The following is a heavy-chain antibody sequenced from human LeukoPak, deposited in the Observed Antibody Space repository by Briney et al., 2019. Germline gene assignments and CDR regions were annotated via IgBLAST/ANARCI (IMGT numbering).Heavy chain of an antibody. CDR2: IYYSGST. D-gene: IGHD3-3*01. Sequence: SETLSLTCTVSGGSISSGGSYWSWIRQHPGKGLEWIGYIYYSGSTNYNPSLKSRVTISVDTSKNQFSLKLSSVTAADTAVYYCARVDFWSGYFYFDYWGQGTLVTVSS. V-gene: IGHV4-61*08. J-gene: IGHJ4*02. CDR3: ARVDFWSGYFYFDY. CDR1: GGSISSGGSY.